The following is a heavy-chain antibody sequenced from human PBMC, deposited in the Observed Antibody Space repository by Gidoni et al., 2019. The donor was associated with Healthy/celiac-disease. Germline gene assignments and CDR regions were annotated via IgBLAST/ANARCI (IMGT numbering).Heavy chain of an antibody. CDR2: ISYDGSNK. CDR1: GFTFSSYA. CDR3: ARTTIFGTYYFDY. D-gene: IGHD3-3*01. V-gene: IGHV3-30*04. Sequence: QVQLVESGGGVVQPGRSLRLSCAASGFTFSSYAMHWVRQAPGKGLEWVAVISYDGSNKYYADSVKGRFTISRDNSKNTLYLQMNSLRAEDTAVYYCARTTIFGTYYFDYWGQGTLVTVSS. J-gene: IGHJ4*02.